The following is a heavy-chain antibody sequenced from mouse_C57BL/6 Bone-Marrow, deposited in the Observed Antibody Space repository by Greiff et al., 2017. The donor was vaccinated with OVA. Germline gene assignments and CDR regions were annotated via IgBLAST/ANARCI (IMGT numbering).Heavy chain of an antibody. Sequence: DVQLVESVAELVRPGASVKLSCTASGFNIKNTYMHWVKQRPEQGLEWIGRIDPANGNTKYAPKFQGKATITADTSSNTAYLQLSSLTSEDTAIYYCARGGNYYGSSYLYAMDYWGQGTSVTVSS. V-gene: IGHV14-3*01. J-gene: IGHJ4*01. CDR1: GFNIKNTY. CDR2: IDPANGNT. D-gene: IGHD1-1*01. CDR3: ARGGNYYGSSYLYAMDY.